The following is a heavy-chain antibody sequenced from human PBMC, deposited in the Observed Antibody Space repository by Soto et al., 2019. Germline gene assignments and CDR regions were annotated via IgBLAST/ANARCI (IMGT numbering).Heavy chain of an antibody. Sequence: QVQLQESGPRLVRPSETLSLTCAVSGGSISSTHSWSWVRQPPGKGLGWIAEIYHSGSTNYNPSLKSRATISVDKSKNQLSLKLNSVTAADTAVYFCARAVALPGLFYFDFWGQGTLVTVSS. D-gene: IGHD2-21*01. J-gene: IGHJ4*02. CDR3: ARAVALPGLFYFDF. V-gene: IGHV4-4*02. CDR2: IYHSGST. CDR1: GGSISSTHS.